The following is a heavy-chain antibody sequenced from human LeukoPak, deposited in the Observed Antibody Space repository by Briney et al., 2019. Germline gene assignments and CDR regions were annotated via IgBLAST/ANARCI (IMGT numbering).Heavy chain of an antibody. CDR1: GGSFSGYY. CDR3: ARDRLAAAGDWFDP. Sequence: SETLSLTCAVYGGSFSGYYWSWIRQPPGKGLEWIGYIYYSGSTNYNPSLKSRVTISVDTSKNQFSLKLSSVTAADTAVYYCARDRLAAAGDWFDPWGQGTLVTVSS. D-gene: IGHD6-13*01. J-gene: IGHJ5*02. CDR2: IYYSGST. V-gene: IGHV4-59*01.